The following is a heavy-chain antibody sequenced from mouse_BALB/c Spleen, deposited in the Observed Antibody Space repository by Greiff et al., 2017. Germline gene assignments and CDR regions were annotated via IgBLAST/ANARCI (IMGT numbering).Heavy chain of an antibody. CDR2: ISYSGST. D-gene: IGHD3-1*01. Sequence: EVKLMESGPGLVKPSQSLSLTCTVTGYSITSDYAWNWIRQFPGNKLEWMGYISYSGSTSYNPSLKSRISITRDTSKNQFFLQLNSVTTEDTATYDCARSGGPFDYWGQGTTLTVSS. CDR3: ARSGGPFDY. CDR1: GYSITSDYA. J-gene: IGHJ2*01. V-gene: IGHV3-2*02.